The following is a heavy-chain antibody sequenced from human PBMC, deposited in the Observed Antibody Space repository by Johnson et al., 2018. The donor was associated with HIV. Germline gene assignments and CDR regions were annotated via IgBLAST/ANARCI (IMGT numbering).Heavy chain of an antibody. J-gene: IGHJ3*01. CDR2: IRYDGSNK. CDR1: GFNFNNYD. D-gene: IGHD3-22*01. CDR3: ASPQSGVEPDYYDSSGYFRNDALDF. V-gene: IGHV3-30*02. Sequence: QVQLVESGGGVVRPGRSLRLSCAGSGFNFNNYDMHWVRQAPGKGLEWVAFIRYDGSNKYYADSVQGRFTISRDNSKKPLFLQMNSLRPEDTALYYCASPQSGVEPDYYDSSGYFRNDALDFWGQGTMVTVSS.